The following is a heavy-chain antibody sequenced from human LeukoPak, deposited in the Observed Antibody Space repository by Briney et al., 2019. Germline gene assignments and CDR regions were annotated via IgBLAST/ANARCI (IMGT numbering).Heavy chain of an antibody. V-gene: IGHV3-9*03. CDR1: GFTFDVYA. J-gene: IGHJ4*02. Sequence: GGSLRLSCAASGFTFDVYAMNWVRQAPGKGLEWVSGISWNSGSIGYADSVKGRFTISRDNAKNSLYLQMNSLRAENMALYYCAKDGSASYGGTTGFDYWGQGTLVTVSS. CDR2: ISWNSGSI. D-gene: IGHD4-23*01. CDR3: AKDGSASYGGTTGFDY.